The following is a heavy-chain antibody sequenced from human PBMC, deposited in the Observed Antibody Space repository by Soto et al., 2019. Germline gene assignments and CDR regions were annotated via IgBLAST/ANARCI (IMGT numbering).Heavy chain of an antibody. V-gene: IGHV3-30*18. Sequence: GGSLSLSCAASGFTFNTYAMSWVRQAPGKGLEWVAFISYSGSNKYYADSVKGRFTISRDNSKDTLYLQMNGLRAEDTAVYYCAKDHGDFPPFDYWGQGTLVTVSS. CDR2: ISYSGSNK. CDR3: AKDHGDFPPFDY. D-gene: IGHD3-3*01. CDR1: GFTFNTYA. J-gene: IGHJ4*02.